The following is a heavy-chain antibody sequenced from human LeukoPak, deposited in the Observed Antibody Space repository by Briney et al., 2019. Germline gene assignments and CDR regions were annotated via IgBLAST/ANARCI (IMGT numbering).Heavy chain of an antibody. CDR3: ARHGTDAFDI. Sequence: SETLSLTCAVYGGSFSGYYWSWIRQPPGKGLEWIGEINHSGSTTYNPSLKSRVTISVDTSKNQFSLKLSSVTAADTAVYYCARHGTDAFDIWGQGTMVTVSS. CDR1: GGSFSGYY. CDR2: INHSGST. J-gene: IGHJ3*02. D-gene: IGHD1-1*01. V-gene: IGHV4-34*01.